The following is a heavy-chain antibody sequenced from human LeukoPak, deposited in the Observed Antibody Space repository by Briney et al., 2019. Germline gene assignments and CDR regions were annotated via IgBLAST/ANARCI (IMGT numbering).Heavy chain of an antibody. CDR3: ARDIGRGYSYGPFDY. V-gene: IGHV3-33*01. D-gene: IGHD5-12*01. J-gene: IGHJ4*02. CDR1: GFTFSLYG. CDR2: IWYDGSKK. Sequence: GGSLRLSCAASGFTFSLYGMHWVRQAPGKGLEWVALIWYDGSKKYYADSVEGRFTISRDNSKNTLYLQMNSLRADDTAVYYCARDIGRGYSYGPFDYWGQGTLVTVSS.